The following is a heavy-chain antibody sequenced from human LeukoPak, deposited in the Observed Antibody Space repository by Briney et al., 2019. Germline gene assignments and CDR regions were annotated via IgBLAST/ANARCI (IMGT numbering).Heavy chain of an antibody. CDR1: GFTFSSYA. V-gene: IGHV3-64D*06. CDR2: ISSNGGST. Sequence: GGSLRLSCSASGFTFSSYAMHWVRQAPGKGLEYVSAISSNGGSTYYADSVKGRFTISRDNSKNTLYLQMSSLRAEDTAVYYCVKEDYCDSSGETGYYFDYWGQGTLVTVSS. CDR3: VKEDYCDSSGETGYYFDY. J-gene: IGHJ4*02. D-gene: IGHD3-22*01.